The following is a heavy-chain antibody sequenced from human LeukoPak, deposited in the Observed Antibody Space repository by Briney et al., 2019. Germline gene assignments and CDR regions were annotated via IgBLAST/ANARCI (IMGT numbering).Heavy chain of an antibody. CDR2: IDHGGST. J-gene: IGHJ1*01. CDR3: ARYLDYGGNSRVFQH. V-gene: IGHV4-34*01. Sequence: SETLSLTCAVYGGSFSGYYWSWIRQPPGKGLEWIGEIDHGGSTNYNPSLKSRVTISVDTSKNQFSLKLSSVTAADTAVYYCARYLDYGGNSRVFQHWGQGTLVTVSS. D-gene: IGHD4-23*01. CDR1: GGSFSGYY.